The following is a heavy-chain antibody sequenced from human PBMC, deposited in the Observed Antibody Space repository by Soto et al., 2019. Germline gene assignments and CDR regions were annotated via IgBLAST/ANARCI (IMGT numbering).Heavy chain of an antibody. Sequence: TGGSLRLSCAASGFTLSGYAMDWVRQAPGKGLEYVSGISSNGVGTYYANSVQGRFTISRDNSKNTVYLQMGSLRPEDMAVYYCARRARTDFYYMDVWGKGTTVTVSS. CDR3: ARRARTDFYYMDV. D-gene: IGHD6-6*01. CDR1: GFTLSGYA. J-gene: IGHJ6*03. V-gene: IGHV3-64*01. CDR2: ISSNGVGT.